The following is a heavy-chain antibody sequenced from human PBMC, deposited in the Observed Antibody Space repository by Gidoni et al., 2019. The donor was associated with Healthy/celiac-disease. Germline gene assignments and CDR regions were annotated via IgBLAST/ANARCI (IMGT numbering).Heavy chain of an antibody. CDR2: ISYDGSNK. J-gene: IGHJ6*02. V-gene: IGHV3-30-3*01. CDR1: GFTVSSYA. CDR3: ARDPRGGYSGYEHYYYYGMDV. Sequence: QVQLVESGGGVVQPGRSRRLSCAASGFTVSSYAMHWVRQAPGKGLEWLAVISYDGSNKYYADSVKGRFTISRDNSKNTLYLQMNSLRAEDTAVYYCARDPRGGYSGYEHYYYYGMDVWGQGTTVTVSS. D-gene: IGHD5-12*01.